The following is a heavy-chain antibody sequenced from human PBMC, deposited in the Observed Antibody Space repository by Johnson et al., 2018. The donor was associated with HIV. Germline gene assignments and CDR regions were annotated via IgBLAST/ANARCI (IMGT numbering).Heavy chain of an antibody. CDR2: IRYDGSNK. CDR1: GFTFSSYG. V-gene: IGHV3-30*02. CDR3: AKEDGAGGGTTGNAFDI. Sequence: QVQLVESGGGVVQPGGSLRLSCAASGFTFSSYGMHWVRQAPGKGLEWVAFIRYDGSNKYYADSVKGRFTISRDNSKNTLYLQMNSRRAEDTGGYYCAKEDGAGGGTTGNAFDIWGQGTMVTVSS. D-gene: IGHD1-26*01. J-gene: IGHJ3*02.